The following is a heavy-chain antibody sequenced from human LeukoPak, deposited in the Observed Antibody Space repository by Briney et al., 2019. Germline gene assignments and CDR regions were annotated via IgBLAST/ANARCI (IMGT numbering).Heavy chain of an antibody. J-gene: IGHJ3*02. Sequence: SETLSLTCAVYGGSFSDYSWTWIRQPPGKGLEWIGSIYYSGSTYYNPSLKSRVTISVDTSKNQFSLKLSSVTAADTAVYYCARRNGDYVLAFDIWGQGTMVTVSS. CDR1: GGSFSDYS. CDR2: IYYSGST. D-gene: IGHD4-17*01. V-gene: IGHV4-34*01. CDR3: ARRNGDYVLAFDI.